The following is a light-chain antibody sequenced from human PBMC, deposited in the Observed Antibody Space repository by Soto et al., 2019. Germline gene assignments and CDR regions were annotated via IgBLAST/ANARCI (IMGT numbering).Light chain of an antibody. V-gene: IGKV2-28*01. CDR3: MQVLQTPYT. Sequence: DIVMTQSPLSLPVIPGEQASISCRSSGDLQRSHGYSYLDWYLQKPGQSPQLLIYLGSNRASGVPDRFSGSGSGTDFTLKISRVDAEDVGVYYCMQVLQTPYTFGQGTRLEIK. CDR2: LGS. J-gene: IGKJ2*01. CDR1: GDLQRSHGYSY.